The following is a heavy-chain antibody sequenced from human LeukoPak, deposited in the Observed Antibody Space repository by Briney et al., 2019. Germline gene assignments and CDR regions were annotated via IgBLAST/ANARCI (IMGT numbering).Heavy chain of an antibody. V-gene: IGHV3-21*01. CDR1: GFSFISYS. Sequence: GGSLRLSCAASGFSFISYSMNWVRQAPGKGLEWVSIISSGSSAIFSADALKGRFTISRDDAKNLLYLDMNSLRAEDTAVYYCARGHTAVTRHFDFWGQGTLVTVSS. CDR2: ISSGSSAI. CDR3: ARGHTAVTRHFDF. J-gene: IGHJ4*02. D-gene: IGHD4-17*01.